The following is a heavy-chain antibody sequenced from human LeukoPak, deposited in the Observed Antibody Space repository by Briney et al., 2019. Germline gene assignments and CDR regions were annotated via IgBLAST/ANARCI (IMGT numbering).Heavy chain of an antibody. Sequence: GGSLRLSCAASGFTFSSYWMSWVRQAPGKGLEWVANIKQDGSEKHYVDSVKGRFTISRDNAKNSLYLQMNSLRAEDTAVYYCARDLGYSGYGRFDYWGQGTLVTVSS. CDR1: GFTFSSYW. CDR3: ARDLGYSGYGRFDY. D-gene: IGHD5-12*01. V-gene: IGHV3-7*01. CDR2: IKQDGSEK. J-gene: IGHJ4*02.